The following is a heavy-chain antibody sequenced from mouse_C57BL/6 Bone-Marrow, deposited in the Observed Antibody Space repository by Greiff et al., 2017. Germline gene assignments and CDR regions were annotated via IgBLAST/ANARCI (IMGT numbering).Heavy chain of an antibody. J-gene: IGHJ3*01. D-gene: IGHD2-5*01. CDR2: IYPSDSET. Sequence: VQLQQPGAELVRPGSSVKLSCKASGYTFTSYWMDWVKQRPGQGLEWIGNIYPSDSETHYNQKFKDKATLTVDKSSSTAYMQLSSLTSEDSAVYYCARWAYYSNYWFAYWGQGTLVTVSA. V-gene: IGHV1-61*01. CDR1: GYTFTSYW. CDR3: ARWAYYSNYWFAY.